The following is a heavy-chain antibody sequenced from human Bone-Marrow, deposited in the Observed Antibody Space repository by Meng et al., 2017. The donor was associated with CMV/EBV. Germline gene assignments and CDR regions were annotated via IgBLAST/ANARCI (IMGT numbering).Heavy chain of an antibody. CDR3: AKESRAGHYFDY. Sequence: GESLKISCTASGFPFSTYGMHWVRQAPGKGLEWVALIKLDGTYKYYADSAKGRFTISRDNSKNKLYLQMNSLRAEDTAVYYCAKESRAGHYFDYWGQGTLVTVSS. V-gene: IGHV3-30*02. CDR2: IKLDGTYK. CDR1: GFPFSTYG. D-gene: IGHD6-13*01. J-gene: IGHJ4*02.